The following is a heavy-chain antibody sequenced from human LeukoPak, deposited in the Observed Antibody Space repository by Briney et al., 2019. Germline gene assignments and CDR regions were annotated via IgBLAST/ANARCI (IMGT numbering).Heavy chain of an antibody. CDR3: AKDRWYYDSSGYYYYYYGMDV. CDR2: ISYDGSNK. J-gene: IGHJ6*02. V-gene: IGHV3-30*18. Sequence: GGSLRLSCAASGFTFSSYGMHWVRQAPGKGLEWVAVISYDGSNKYYADSVKGRFTISRDNSKNTLYLQMNSLRAEDTAVYYCAKDRWYYDSSGYYYYYYGMDVWGQGTMVTVSS. CDR1: GFTFSSYG. D-gene: IGHD3-22*01.